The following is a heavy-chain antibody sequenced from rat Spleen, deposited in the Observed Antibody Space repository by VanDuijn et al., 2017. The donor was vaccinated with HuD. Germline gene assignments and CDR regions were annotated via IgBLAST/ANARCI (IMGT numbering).Heavy chain of an antibody. CDR3: ARTRWDVMDA. CDR2: ISTSGGTT. CDR1: GFTFSNYG. J-gene: IGHJ4*01. Sequence: EVQLVESGGGLVQPGRSLKLSCAASGFTFSNYGMAWVRQAPTKGLEWVASISTSGGTTYYRDSVKGRFTISRDNAKSTLYLQMDSLRSEDTATYYCARTRWDVMDAWGQGASVTVSS. V-gene: IGHV5S13*01.